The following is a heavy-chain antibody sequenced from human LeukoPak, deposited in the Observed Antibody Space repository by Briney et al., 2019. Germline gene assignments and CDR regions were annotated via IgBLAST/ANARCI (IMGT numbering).Heavy chain of an antibody. Sequence: PSETLSLTCAVYGGSFSGYYWSWIRQPPGKGLEWIGEINHSGSTNYNPSLKSRVTISVDTSKNQFSLKLSSVTAADTAVYYCARASAVAGLKVIYYYYYYMDVWGKGTTVTVSS. J-gene: IGHJ6*03. V-gene: IGHV4-34*01. CDR1: GGSFSGYY. CDR2: INHSGST. CDR3: ARASAVAGLKVIYYYYYYMDV. D-gene: IGHD6-19*01.